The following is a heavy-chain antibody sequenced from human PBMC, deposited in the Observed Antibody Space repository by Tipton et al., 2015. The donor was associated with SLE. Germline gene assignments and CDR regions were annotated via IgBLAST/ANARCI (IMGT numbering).Heavy chain of an antibody. CDR3: ARDLGYYYDSSGGGEFNY. V-gene: IGHV4-4*02. CDR2: IYHSGST. CDR1: GGSISSSNW. D-gene: IGHD3-22*01. Sequence: TLSLTCAVSGGSISSSNWWSWVRQPPGKGLEWIGEIYHSGSTNYNPSLKSRVTISVDKSKNQFSLKLSSVTAADTAVYYCARDLGYYYDSSGGGEFNYWGQGTLVTVSS. J-gene: IGHJ4*02.